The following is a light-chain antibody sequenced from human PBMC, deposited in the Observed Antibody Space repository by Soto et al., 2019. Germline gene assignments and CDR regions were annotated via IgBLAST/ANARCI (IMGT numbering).Light chain of an antibody. J-gene: IGKJ3*01. CDR1: QSVSSSY. CDR3: QQYGSSPPIT. V-gene: IGKV3D-20*01. Sequence: EIVLTQSPATLSLSPGERATLSCGASQSVSSSYLAWYQQQPGLAPRLLIYDASSRATGIPDRFSGSGSGTDFTLTISRLEPEDVAVYYCQQYGSSPPITFGPGTKVDIK. CDR2: DAS.